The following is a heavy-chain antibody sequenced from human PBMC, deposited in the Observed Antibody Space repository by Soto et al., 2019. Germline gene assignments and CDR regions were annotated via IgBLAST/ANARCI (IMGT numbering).Heavy chain of an antibody. CDR3: ARSDPVLVAIQSWFDP. D-gene: IGHD2-2*02. CDR2: IYYSGST. CDR1: GGSISSYY. V-gene: IGHV4-59*01. Sequence: SETLSLTCTVSGGSISSYYWSWIRQPPGKGLEWIGYIYYSGSTNYNPSLKSRVTISVDTSKNQFSLKLGSVTAADTGVYYCARSDPVLVAIQSWFDPWGQGTLVTVSS. J-gene: IGHJ5*02.